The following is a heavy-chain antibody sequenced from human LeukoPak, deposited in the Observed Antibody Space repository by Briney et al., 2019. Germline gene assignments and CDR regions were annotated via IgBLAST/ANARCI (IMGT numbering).Heavy chain of an antibody. CDR2: IIPIFGTA. Sequence: GASVKVSCKASGGTFSSYAISWVRQAPGQGLEWMGGIIPIFGTANYAQKFQGRVTMTRDTSTSTVYMELSSLRSDDTAVYYCARRWCSSTSCQFDYWGQGTLVTVSS. CDR3: ARRWCSSTSCQFDY. V-gene: IGHV1-69*05. D-gene: IGHD2-2*01. CDR1: GGTFSSYA. J-gene: IGHJ4*02.